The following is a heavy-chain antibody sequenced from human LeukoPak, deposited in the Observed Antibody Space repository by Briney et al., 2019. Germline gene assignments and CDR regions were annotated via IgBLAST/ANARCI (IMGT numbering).Heavy chain of an antibody. Sequence: GASVKVSCKASGYTFTDSYMHWVRQAPGHGLEWMGWINLYTGGTDYAHKFQGRVTMTSGTSISTAYMELSRLRSDDTAIFYCARGRGMGFLEWLLLDSWGQGTLVTVSS. CDR3: ARGRGMGFLEWLLLDS. V-gene: IGHV1-2*02. J-gene: IGHJ4*02. CDR1: GYTFTDSY. CDR2: INLYTGGT. D-gene: IGHD3-3*01.